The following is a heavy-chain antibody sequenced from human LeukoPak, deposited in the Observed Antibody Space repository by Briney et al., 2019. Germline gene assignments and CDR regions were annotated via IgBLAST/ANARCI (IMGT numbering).Heavy chain of an antibody. CDR3: ASQRWLQSRAAFDI. J-gene: IGHJ3*02. Sequence: GESLEISCKGSGYSFTSYWIGWVRQMPGKGLEWMGIIYPGDSDTRYSPSFQGQVTISADKSISTAYLQWSRLKASDTAMYYCASQRWLQSRAAFDIWGQGTMVTVSS. V-gene: IGHV5-51*01. CDR1: GYSFTSYW. CDR2: IYPGDSDT. D-gene: IGHD5-24*01.